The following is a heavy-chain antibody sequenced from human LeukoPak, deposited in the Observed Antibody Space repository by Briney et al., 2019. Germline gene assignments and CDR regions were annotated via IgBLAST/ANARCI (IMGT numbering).Heavy chain of an antibody. J-gene: IGHJ4*02. CDR3: AKGTELEY. V-gene: IGHV3-23*01. D-gene: IGHD1-7*01. Sequence: GGSLRLSCAASVFTFSTYAMTWVRQAPGKGLEWVSSINNIGGNTYYADSVKGRFTISRANSKNTLFLEMTSLRADDTAVYYCAKGTELEYWGQGTLVSVSS. CDR1: VFTFSTYA. CDR2: INNIGGNT.